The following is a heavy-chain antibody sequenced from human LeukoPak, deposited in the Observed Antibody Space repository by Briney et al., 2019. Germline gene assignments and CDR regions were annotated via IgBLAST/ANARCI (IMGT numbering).Heavy chain of an antibody. CDR2: IQNDASKK. CDR1: GFTFSTYG. CDR3: AKDPTHGWGFEN. J-gene: IGHJ4*02. Sequence: GGSLRLSCATSGFTFSTYGMQWVGQAPGKGLEWVAFIQNDASKKYYADSVKGRFTISRDNSKNTLYLQLNSLRAEDTAVYYCAKDPTHGWGFENWGQGTLVTVSS. D-gene: IGHD6-19*01. V-gene: IGHV3-30*02.